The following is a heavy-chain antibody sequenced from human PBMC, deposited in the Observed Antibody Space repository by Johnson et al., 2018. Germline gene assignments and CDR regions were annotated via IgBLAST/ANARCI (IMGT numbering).Heavy chain of an antibody. J-gene: IGHJ3*02. V-gene: IGHV3-15*07. CDR1: DFTFTHAW. Sequence: EVQLVESGGGLVEPGGSLRLCCAASDFTFTHAWMNWVRQAPGKGLEWVARIYSKTDGGTTDYAAPLKGRFSISRYDSKTPLYLQMNRLKTEDTAMYYCTTDTLDAFDIWGQGTMVTVSS. CDR3: TTDTLDAFDI. CDR2: IYSKTDGGTT.